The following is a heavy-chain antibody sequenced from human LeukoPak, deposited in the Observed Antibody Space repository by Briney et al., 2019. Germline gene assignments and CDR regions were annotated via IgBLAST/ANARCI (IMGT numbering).Heavy chain of an antibody. CDR3: AKALDP. CDR1: GGSISSGDYY. Sequence: SQTLSLTCTVSGGSISSGDYYWSWIREHPVKGLEWIGNIYYTGTTYYNPSLRSRLSISRDTSKNQFFLKLNSVTAVDTAVYYCAKALDPWGQGTLVTVSS. V-gene: IGHV4-31*03. J-gene: IGHJ5*02. D-gene: IGHD1-1*01. CDR2: IYYTGTT.